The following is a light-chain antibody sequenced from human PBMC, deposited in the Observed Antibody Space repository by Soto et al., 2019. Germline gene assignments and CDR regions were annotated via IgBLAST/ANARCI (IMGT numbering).Light chain of an antibody. CDR1: NIGSKS. CDR3: QAWDSSSDHVV. J-gene: IGLJ2*01. Sequence: SYELTQPPSVSVAPGQTARITCRGNNIGSKSVHWYQQKPGQAPVLVIYDDSERPSGIPERFSGSNSGNTATLTISGVEAGDEADYYCQAWDSSSDHVVFGGGTKLTVL. V-gene: IGLV3-21*02. CDR2: DDS.